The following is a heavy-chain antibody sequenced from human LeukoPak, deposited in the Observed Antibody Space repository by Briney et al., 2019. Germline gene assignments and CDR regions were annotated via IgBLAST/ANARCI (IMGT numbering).Heavy chain of an antibody. CDR1: GGSISSYY. J-gene: IGHJ4*02. D-gene: IGHD3-9*01. CDR3: ARVGYDSLTGYYLDY. CDR2: IYYSGST. Sequence: SETLSLTCTVSGGSISSYYWSWIRQPPGKGLEGIGYIYYSGSTNYNPSLKSRVTISVDTSKNQFSLKLSSVTAADTAVYYCARVGYDSLTGYYLDYWGQGTLVTVSS. V-gene: IGHV4-59*01.